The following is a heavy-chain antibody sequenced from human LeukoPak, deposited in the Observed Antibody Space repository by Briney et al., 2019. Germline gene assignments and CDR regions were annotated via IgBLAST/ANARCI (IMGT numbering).Heavy chain of an antibody. CDR1: GGSISTYY. V-gene: IGHV4-59*08. Sequence: PSETLSLTCSVSGGSISTYYWSWIRQPPGKGLEWIGYIYYSGSTNYNPSLKSRVTISVDTSKNQFSLKLSSVTAADTAVYYCARHAPGGNSDYWGQGTLVTVSS. D-gene: IGHD4-23*01. J-gene: IGHJ4*02. CDR2: IYYSGST. CDR3: ARHAPGGNSDY.